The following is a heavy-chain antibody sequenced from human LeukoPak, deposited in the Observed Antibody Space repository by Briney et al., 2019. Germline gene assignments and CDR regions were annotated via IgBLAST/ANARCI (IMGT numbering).Heavy chain of an antibody. CDR2: MNPNSWNT. CDR1: GYTFSRYD. CDR3: ARGLGSTGSEGDNWFGP. D-gene: IGHD6-25*01. V-gene: IGHV1-8*03. J-gene: IGHJ5*02. Sequence: ASVKVSCKTSGYTFSRYDIHGVRQATGQGLEWMGWMNPNSWNTGYAQKFQGRVTLTRNASINTAYMDLSSLTSKDTAVYYCARGLGSTGSEGDNWFGPWGQGTLVTVSS.